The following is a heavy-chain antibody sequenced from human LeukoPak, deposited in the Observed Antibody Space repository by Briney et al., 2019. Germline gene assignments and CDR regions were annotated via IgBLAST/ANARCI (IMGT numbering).Heavy chain of an antibody. D-gene: IGHD3-22*01. Sequence: GGSLRLSCAASGFTSRSYGMSWVRQAPGKGLEWVAAISYSSATTYYADSVKGRFTISRDNSKNTLYLQMNSLRAEDTAVYYCAKDLGGGYYDSSGYYLFDYWGQGTLVTVSS. V-gene: IGHV3-23*01. CDR2: ISYSSATT. CDR1: GFTSRSYG. CDR3: AKDLGGGYYDSSGYYLFDY. J-gene: IGHJ4*02.